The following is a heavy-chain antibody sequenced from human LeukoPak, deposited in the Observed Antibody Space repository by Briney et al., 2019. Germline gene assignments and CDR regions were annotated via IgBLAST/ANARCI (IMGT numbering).Heavy chain of an antibody. Sequence: GRSLRLSCAASGFTFSGYGMHWVRQAPGKGLEWVAVIWYDGSNKYYADSVKGRFTISRDNSKNTLYLQMNSLRAEDTAVYYCAKMDSSGYLDYWGQGTLVTVSS. CDR2: IWYDGSNK. J-gene: IGHJ4*02. CDR1: GFTFSGYG. D-gene: IGHD3-22*01. V-gene: IGHV3-33*06. CDR3: AKMDSSGYLDY.